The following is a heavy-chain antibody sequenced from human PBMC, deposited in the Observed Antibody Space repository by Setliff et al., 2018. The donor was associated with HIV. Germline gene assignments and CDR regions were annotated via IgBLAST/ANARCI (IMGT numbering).Heavy chain of an antibody. CDR1: GGSISSSSYY. CDR3: ARQGRPGDFDS. J-gene: IGHJ4*02. CDR2: LYYSGNT. D-gene: IGHD7-27*01. V-gene: IGHV4-39*01. Sequence: PSETLSLTCTVSGGSISSSSYYWGWIRQPPGKGLEWIGSLYYSGNTYYNPSLRSRVTISVDTSKKQFSLKLRAVTAADSAVYYCARQGRPGDFDSWGQGTLVTVSS.